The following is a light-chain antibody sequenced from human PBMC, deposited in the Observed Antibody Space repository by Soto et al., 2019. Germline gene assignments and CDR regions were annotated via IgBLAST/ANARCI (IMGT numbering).Light chain of an antibody. CDR3: QQRNNWPRVT. V-gene: IGKV3-11*01. J-gene: IGKJ2*01. CDR2: DIS. CDR1: QIVTRH. Sequence: SPGERATLSCRASQIVTRHLAWYQQKPGQAPSLLIYDISNRDTGIPARFSGSGSGTDFTLTISSLEPEDSAVYYCQQRNNWPRVTFGQGTKLEIK.